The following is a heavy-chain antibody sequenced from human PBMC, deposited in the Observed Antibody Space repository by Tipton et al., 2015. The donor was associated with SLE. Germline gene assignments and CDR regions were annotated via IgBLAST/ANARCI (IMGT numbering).Heavy chain of an antibody. V-gene: IGHV3-74*01. CDR1: GFALTRYW. CDR2: INNDGSGT. CDR3: ARESEWKGGPLDT. J-gene: IGHJ5*02. Sequence: SLRLSCAASGFALTRYWMHWVRQAPGKGLEWVSRINNDGSGTNYADSVKGRFTISRDNTKNTVSLEVHSLRAEDTAVYYCARESEWKGGPLDTWGQGILVTVSS. D-gene: IGHD3-3*01.